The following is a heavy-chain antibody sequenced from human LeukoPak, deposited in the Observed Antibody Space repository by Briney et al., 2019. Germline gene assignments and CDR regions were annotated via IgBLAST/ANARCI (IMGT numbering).Heavy chain of an antibody. J-gene: IGHJ3*02. CDR1: GGSINNYY. Sequence: PSETLSLTCTVSGGSINNYYWSWIRQSPGKGLELIGYIYSTGNTNYNPSLKSRVAISVDTSRNQFSLKLTSVTAADTAVFYRARGGLFAFDIWGQGTMVIVSS. CDR2: IYSTGNT. CDR3: ARGGLFAFDI. V-gene: IGHV4-59*01.